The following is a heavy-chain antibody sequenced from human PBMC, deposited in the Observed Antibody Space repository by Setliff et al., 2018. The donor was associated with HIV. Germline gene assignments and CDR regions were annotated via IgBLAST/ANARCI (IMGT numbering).Heavy chain of an antibody. CDR1: GGSFTDYY. J-gene: IGHJ6*03. CDR3: ARGARLLAAHSDRWDYFYMAV. CDR2: INHSGST. D-gene: IGHD1-26*01. Sequence: SETLSLTCAVFGGSFTDYYWIWIRQPPGKGLEWIGEINHSGSTHYNPSLKSRFIISVDTSKNQFSLKVNSMTAADTAVYYCARGARLLAAHSDRWDYFYMAVWGKGTTVTVSS. V-gene: IGHV4-34*01.